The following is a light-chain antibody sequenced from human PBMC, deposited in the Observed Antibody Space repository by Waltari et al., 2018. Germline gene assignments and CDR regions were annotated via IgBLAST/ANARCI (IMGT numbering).Light chain of an antibody. CDR3: SSYTPSSTVL. V-gene: IGLV2-14*01. CDR2: EVS. Sequence: QSALAQPASVSGSPGQSITISCTGTSSDVGGYNYVSWYQQHPGKAPKLMIYEVSNRPSGVPFRFSGSKSGNTASLTISGLQADDEADYYCSSYTPSSTVLFGGGTRLTV. J-gene: IGLJ2*01. CDR1: SSDVGGYNY.